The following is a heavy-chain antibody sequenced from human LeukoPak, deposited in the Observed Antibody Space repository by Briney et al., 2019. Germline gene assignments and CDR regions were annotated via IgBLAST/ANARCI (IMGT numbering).Heavy chain of an antibody. V-gene: IGHV4-39*01. Sequence: SETLSLTCTVSGGSISSSSYYWGWIRQPPGKGLEWIGSIYYSGSTYYNPSLKSRVTISVDTSKNQFSLKLSSVTAADTAVYYSARHDHPYYYGSGNWFDPWGQGTLVTVSS. CDR2: IYYSGST. D-gene: IGHD3-10*01. CDR1: GGSISSSSYY. J-gene: IGHJ5*02. CDR3: ARHDHPYYYGSGNWFDP.